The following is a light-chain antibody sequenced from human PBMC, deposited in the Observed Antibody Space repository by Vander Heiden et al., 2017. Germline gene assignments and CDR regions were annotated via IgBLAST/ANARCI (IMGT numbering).Light chain of an antibody. Sequence: IHMTPSPPSLSASVGDRVTITCRASQSISSYLNWYQQKPGKAPKLLIYAASSLQSGVPSRFSGSGSGTDFTLTISSLQPEDFATYYCQQGYSTPHTFGQGTKLEIK. CDR1: QSISSY. V-gene: IGKV1-39*01. CDR3: QQGYSTPHT. J-gene: IGKJ2*01. CDR2: AAS.